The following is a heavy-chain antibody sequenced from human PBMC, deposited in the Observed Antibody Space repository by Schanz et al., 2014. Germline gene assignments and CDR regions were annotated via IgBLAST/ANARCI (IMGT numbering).Heavy chain of an antibody. CDR2: IRSSSTPI. CDR1: GFTFSDYS. CDR3: VRDILHRVYDSGSP. D-gene: IGHD3-10*01. J-gene: IGHJ5*02. Sequence: EVQLVESGGGWVQPGGSLRLSCAASGFTFSDYSMNWVRQAPGKGPEWVSYIRSSSTPIYYADSVKGRFTISRDNAKNSLFLHMNSLRAEDTAVYYCVRDILHRVYDSGSPWGQGTLVTVS. V-gene: IGHV3-48*04.